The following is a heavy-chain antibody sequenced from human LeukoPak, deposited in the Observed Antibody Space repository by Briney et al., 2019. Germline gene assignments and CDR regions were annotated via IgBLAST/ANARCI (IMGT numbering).Heavy chain of an antibody. CDR1: GFPFSSYA. D-gene: IGHD2-21*01. J-gene: IGHJ2*01. V-gene: IGHV3-23*01. CDR2: ISGPGGRT. CDR3: ARLFSDTYPRYFDL. Sequence: GGSLRLSCAASGFPFSSYAMNWVRQAPGKGLEWVSAISGPGGRTYYADSVQGRFTFSTDTSKNTLYLQMTSLRAEDTAVYYCARLFSDTYPRYFDLWGRGTLVTVSS.